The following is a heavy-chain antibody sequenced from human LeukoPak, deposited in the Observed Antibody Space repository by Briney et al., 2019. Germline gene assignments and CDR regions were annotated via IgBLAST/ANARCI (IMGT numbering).Heavy chain of an antibody. CDR2: IYYSGST. D-gene: IGHD3-10*01. Sequence: SETQSLTCTVSGGSISSYYWSWIRQPPGKGLEWIGYIYYSGSTNYNPSLKSRVTISVDTSKNQFSLKLSSVTAADTAVYYCARSPPLTMVRGVITFLDYWGQGTLVTVSS. CDR3: ARSPPLTMVRGVITFLDY. V-gene: IGHV4-59*01. CDR1: GGSISSYY. J-gene: IGHJ4*02.